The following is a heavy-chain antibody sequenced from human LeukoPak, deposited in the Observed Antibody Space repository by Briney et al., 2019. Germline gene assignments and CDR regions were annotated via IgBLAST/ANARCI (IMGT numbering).Heavy chain of an antibody. CDR1: GYTFTSYA. Sequence: ASVKVSCKASGYTFTSYAMHWVRQAPGQRLEWMGWINAGNGNTKYSQKFQGRVTITRDTSASTAYVELSSLRSEDTAVYYCARRMATISCFDYWGQGTLVTVSS. D-gene: IGHD5-24*01. J-gene: IGHJ4*02. CDR2: INAGNGNT. V-gene: IGHV1-3*01. CDR3: ARRMATISCFDY.